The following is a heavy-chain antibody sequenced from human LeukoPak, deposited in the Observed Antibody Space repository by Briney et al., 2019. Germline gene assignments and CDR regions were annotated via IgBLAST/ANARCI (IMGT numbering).Heavy chain of an antibody. CDR1: GFTFSSYE. D-gene: IGHD3-10*01. V-gene: IGHV3-7*01. CDR2: VNQGGTEK. Sequence: GGSLRLSCADSGFTFSSYEMNWVRQAPGKGLEWVADVNQGGTEKFYVDSVKGRFTISRDNAENSLYLQMNSLRVEDTAVYYCARDASVNYWGQGTLVTVSS. J-gene: IGHJ4*02. CDR3: ARDASVNY.